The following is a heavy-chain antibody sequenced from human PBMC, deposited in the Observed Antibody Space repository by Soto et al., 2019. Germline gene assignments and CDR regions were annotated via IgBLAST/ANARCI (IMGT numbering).Heavy chain of an antibody. Sequence: QVQLVESGGGVVQPGRSLRLSCAASGFTFSSYGMHCVRQAPGKGLEWVAVISYDGSNKYYADSVKGRFTISRDNSKNRLYLQMNSLRAEDTAVYYCAKDRCTNGVCSNDYWGQGTLVTVSS. CDR2: ISYDGSNK. J-gene: IGHJ4*02. D-gene: IGHD2-8*01. CDR1: GFTFSSYG. CDR3: AKDRCTNGVCSNDY. V-gene: IGHV3-30*13.